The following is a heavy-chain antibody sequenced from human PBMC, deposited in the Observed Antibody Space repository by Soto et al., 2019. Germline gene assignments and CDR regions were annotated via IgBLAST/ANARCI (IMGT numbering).Heavy chain of an antibody. J-gene: IGHJ4*02. V-gene: IGHV4-28*01. CDR2: TCYSGTT. Sequence: QVQLQQSGPGLVKPSDTLSLTCADSGYSISSSNWWGWIRQPPGKGLGWIGYTCYSGTTYYNPSLKSRVTMSVDTSKNQFSLTRNSVTAVDTAVYYCARREIQGPIDYWCQGTLVTVA. CDR3: ARREIQGPIDY. D-gene: IGHD1-26*01. CDR1: GYSISSSNW.